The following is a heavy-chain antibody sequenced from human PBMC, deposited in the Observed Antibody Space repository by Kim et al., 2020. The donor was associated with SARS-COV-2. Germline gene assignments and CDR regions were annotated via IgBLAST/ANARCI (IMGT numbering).Heavy chain of an antibody. CDR1: GDSISSGTHY. D-gene: IGHD3-22*01. J-gene: IGHJ4*02. CDR3: ARSDSRGWDYFDF. Sequence: SETLSLTCTVSGDSISSGTHYWSWIRQPAGKGLEWIGRIASSGNTKYNPSLKSRVTMSVDTSKNQFSLEMTSVTAADTAVYHCARSDSRGWDYFDFWGQGALVTVSS. CDR2: IASSGNT. V-gene: IGHV4-61*02.